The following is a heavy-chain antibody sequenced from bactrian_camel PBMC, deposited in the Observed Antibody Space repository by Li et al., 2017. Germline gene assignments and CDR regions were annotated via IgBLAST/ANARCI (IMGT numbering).Heavy chain of an antibody. Sequence: QLVESGGALVQPGGSLRLSCAASGFTFSIYAMSWVRQAPGKGLEWVSGIDSGGDSTYYADNVKGRFTISRDNTKNTLYLQLNSLKTEDTAMYYCAKDLSRWVKSQAPSGYRGQGTQVTVS. CDR1: GFTFSIYA. V-gene: IGHV3S31*01. CDR2: IDSGGDST. CDR3: AKDLSRWVKSQAPSGY. D-gene: IGHD6*01. J-gene: IGHJ4*01.